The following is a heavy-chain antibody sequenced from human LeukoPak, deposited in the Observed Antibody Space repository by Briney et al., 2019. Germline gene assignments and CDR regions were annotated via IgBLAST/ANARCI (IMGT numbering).Heavy chain of an antibody. V-gene: IGHV3-74*01. CDR3: ARAPSEIGGYYPEYFRH. D-gene: IGHD3-22*01. J-gene: IGHJ1*01. Sequence: GGSLRLSCAASGFTFSTHWMHWVRQAPGKGLVWVSRIKSDGGTNYADSMKGRFTISRDNAKKTVSLQMNSLRPEDTGVYYCARAPSEIGGYYPEYFRHWGQGTLVTVSS. CDR1: GFTFSTHW. CDR2: IKSDGGT.